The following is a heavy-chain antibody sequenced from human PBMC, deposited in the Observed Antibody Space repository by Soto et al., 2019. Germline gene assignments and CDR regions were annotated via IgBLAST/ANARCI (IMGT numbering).Heavy chain of an antibody. J-gene: IGHJ4*02. CDR1: GYTFTSYA. D-gene: IGHD6-6*01. CDR3: AGSYSSSSSVEW. Sequence: QVQLVQSGAEVKKPGASVKVSCKASGYTFTSYAMHWVRQSPGQRLEWMGWINAGNGNTKYSQKFQGRVTITRDTSTSTAYMELSSLRSEDTAVYYCAGSYSSSSSVEWWGQGTLVTVSS. CDR2: INAGNGNT. V-gene: IGHV1-3*01.